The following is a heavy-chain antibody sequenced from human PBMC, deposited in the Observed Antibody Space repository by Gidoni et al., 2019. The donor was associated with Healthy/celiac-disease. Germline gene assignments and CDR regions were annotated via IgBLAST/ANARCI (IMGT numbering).Heavy chain of an antibody. D-gene: IGHD6-13*01. V-gene: IGHV3-21*01. J-gene: IGHJ4*02. CDR3: ARDRRIAAAAVFDY. CDR1: GFTFSSYS. Sequence: EVQLVASGGGLVKPGGYLRLSCAASGFTFSSYSMNWVRQAPGKGLEWVSSIISSSIYIYYADSVKGRFTISRDNAKNALYLQMNSLRAEDTAVYYCARDRRIAAAAVFDYWGQGTLVTVSS. CDR2: IISSSIYI.